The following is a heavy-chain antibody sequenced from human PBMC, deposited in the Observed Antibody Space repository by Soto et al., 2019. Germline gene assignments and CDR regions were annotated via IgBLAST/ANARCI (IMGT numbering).Heavy chain of an antibody. CDR1: GFTFTSDD. V-gene: IGHV3-23*01. CDR2: LSSSRDNT. J-gene: IGHJ2*01. Sequence: EVQLLESGGGLVQPGGSLRLSCAASGFTFTSDDMSWVRQAQGKGLEWVSCLSSSRDNTFYADYVKGRFTISRDTSKNTLYLQMTSLRAEDTAIYYCARIAWTGLWYFDVWGRGTLVTVSS. D-gene: IGHD3-9*01. CDR3: ARIAWTGLWYFDV.